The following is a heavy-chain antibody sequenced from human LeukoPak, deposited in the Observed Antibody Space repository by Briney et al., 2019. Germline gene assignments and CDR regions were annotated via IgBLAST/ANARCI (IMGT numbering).Heavy chain of an antibody. CDR1: GFTFDDYA. J-gene: IGHJ4*02. CDR3: ARDPYSSSWFYFDY. CDR2: IYSGGST. Sequence: GSLRLSCAASGFTFDDYAMHWVRQAPGKGLEWVSVIYSGGSTYYADSVKGRFTISRDNSKNTLYLQMNSLRAEDTAVYYCARDPYSSSWFYFDYWGQGTLVTVSS. D-gene: IGHD6-13*01. V-gene: IGHV3-66*01.